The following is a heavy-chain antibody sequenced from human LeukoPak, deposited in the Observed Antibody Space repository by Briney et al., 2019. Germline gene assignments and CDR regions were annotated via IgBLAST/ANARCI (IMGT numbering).Heavy chain of an antibody. V-gene: IGHV3-74*01. CDR2: INSEGSTT. CDR1: GFSLGTDW. J-gene: IGHJ4*02. Sequence: GGSLRLSCAASGFSLGTDWMNWVRHAPGKGLVWVSRINSEGSTTTYADSVKGRFTISRDNAKNTLYLKMNSLRAEDTAVYYWGGGGYLLDYWGQGTLVTVSS. CDR3: GGGGYLLDY. D-gene: IGHD1-26*01.